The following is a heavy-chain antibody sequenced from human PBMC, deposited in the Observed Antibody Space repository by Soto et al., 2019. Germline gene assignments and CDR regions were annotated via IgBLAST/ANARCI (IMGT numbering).Heavy chain of an antibody. CDR1: GYTFTSYD. V-gene: IGHV1-8*01. CDR3: ARDRASGRLYNWFDP. CDR2: MNPNSGNT. Sequence: ASVKVSCKASGYTFTSYDINWVRQATGQGLEWMGWMNPNSGNTGYAQKFQGRVTMTRNTSISTAYMELRSLRSDDTAVYYCARDRASGRLYNWFDPWGQGTLVTVSS. J-gene: IGHJ5*02.